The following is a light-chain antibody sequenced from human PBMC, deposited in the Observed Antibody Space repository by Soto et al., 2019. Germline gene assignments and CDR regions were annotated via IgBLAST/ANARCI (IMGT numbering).Light chain of an antibody. CDR2: GAY. J-gene: IGKJ4*01. CDR1: QSISTY. Sequence: DIQMTQSPSSLSASIGDRITITCRASQSISTYLNWYQQKPGKAPNLLIYGAYTLQSGVPSRFSGRGSATDFTLTISSLQPEDFATYYCQQSFITPPLTFGGGTKVDIK. V-gene: IGKV1-39*01. CDR3: QQSFITPPLT.